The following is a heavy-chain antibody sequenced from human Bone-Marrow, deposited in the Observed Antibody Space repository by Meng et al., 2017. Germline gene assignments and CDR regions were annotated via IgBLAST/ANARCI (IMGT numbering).Heavy chain of an antibody. Sequence: ASVKVSCKASGYTFTGYYMHWVRQAPGQGLEWMGRINPNSGGTNYAQKFQGRDTMTRDTSISTAYMELSSLRSEDTAVYYCVRVHSDAFDIWGQGTMVTVSS. CDR2: INPNSGGT. CDR1: GYTFTGYY. V-gene: IGHV1-2*06. CDR3: VRVHSDAFDI. J-gene: IGHJ3*02.